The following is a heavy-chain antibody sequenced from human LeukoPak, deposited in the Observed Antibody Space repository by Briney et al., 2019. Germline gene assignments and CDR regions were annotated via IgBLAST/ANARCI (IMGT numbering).Heavy chain of an antibody. CDR3: ARVNSALVVSSEGSWAGSLGFDH. CDR2: ISGSSRYI. V-gene: IGHV3-21*06. J-gene: IGHJ4*02. D-gene: IGHD3-22*01. Sequence: GGSLRLSCAAPGIPFSNYTLTWVRQAPGKGLVWVSSISGSSRYIHYSDSGKGRFSISRDNAKNSVYPQMDELTADDTAVYDCARVNSALVVSSEGSWAGSLGFDHWGQGILVIVFS. CDR1: GIPFSNYT.